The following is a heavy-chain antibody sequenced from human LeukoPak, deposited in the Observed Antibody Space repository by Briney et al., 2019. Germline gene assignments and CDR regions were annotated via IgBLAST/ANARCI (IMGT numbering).Heavy chain of an antibody. Sequence: GASVKVSCKASGYTFTGYYMHWVRQAPGQGLEWMGWINPNSGGTIYAQKFQGRVTMTRDTSISTVYMELSRLRSDDTAVYYCARDLTPSRYGGNSDLGYWGQGTLVTVSS. D-gene: IGHD4-23*01. CDR2: INPNSGGT. CDR3: ARDLTPSRYGGNSDLGY. J-gene: IGHJ4*02. CDR1: GYTFTGYY. V-gene: IGHV1-2*02.